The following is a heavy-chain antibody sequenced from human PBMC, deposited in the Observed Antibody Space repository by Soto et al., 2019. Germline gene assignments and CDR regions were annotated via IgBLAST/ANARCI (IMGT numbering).Heavy chain of an antibody. CDR2: ISYAGSDK. V-gene: IGHV3-30*04. CDR1: GFIFSNYA. Sequence: QVQLVESGGGVVQPGRSLRLSCAASGFIFSNYAIHWVRQAPGKGLEWVALISYAGSDKYYTDSVKGRFTISRDNSKNTLYLQMNSLRPEDTAVYYCARAPNRLGGFWFDPWGHGNLVTVSA. D-gene: IGHD1-26*01. CDR3: ARAPNRLGGFWFDP. J-gene: IGHJ5*02.